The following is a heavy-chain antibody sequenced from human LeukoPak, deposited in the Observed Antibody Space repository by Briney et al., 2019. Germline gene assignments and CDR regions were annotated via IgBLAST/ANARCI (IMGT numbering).Heavy chain of an antibody. CDR2: IYYSGST. CDR3: ARRQPAMAFDY. J-gene: IGHJ4*02. CDR1: GGSISSSSYY. Sequence: SETLSLTCTVSGGSISSSSYYWGWIRQPPGKGLEWIGSIYYSGSTYYNPSLKSRVTISVDTSKNQFSLKLSSVTAADTAVYYCARRQPAMAFDYWGQGTLVTVSS. D-gene: IGHD5-18*01. V-gene: IGHV4-39*07.